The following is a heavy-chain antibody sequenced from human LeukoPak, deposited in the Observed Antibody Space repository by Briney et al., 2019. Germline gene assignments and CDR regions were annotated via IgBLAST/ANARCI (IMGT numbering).Heavy chain of an antibody. CDR2: TYAGGST. CDR3: ARVYNWNYRGLDY. Sequence: GGSLRLSCAASEFSVSSNYMSWVRQAPGKGLEWVSVTYAGGSTYYADSVKGRFTISRDNSKNTLYLEMNSLRAEDTAVYYCARVYNWNYRGLDYWGQGTLVTVSS. V-gene: IGHV3-53*01. J-gene: IGHJ4*02. CDR1: EFSVSSNY. D-gene: IGHD1-7*01.